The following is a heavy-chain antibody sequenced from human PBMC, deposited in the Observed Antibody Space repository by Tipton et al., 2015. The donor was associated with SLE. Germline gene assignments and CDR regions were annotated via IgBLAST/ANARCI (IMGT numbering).Heavy chain of an antibody. V-gene: IGHV4-39*07. D-gene: IGHD4-17*01. J-gene: IGHJ2*01. CDR2: IYHSGST. Sequence: LRLSCTVSGGSISSGGYYWSWIRQHPGKGLEWIGSIYHSGSTYYNPSLKSRVTISVDTSKTQLSLKLSSVTAADTAVYYCARESLTTRFSRLWYFDLWGRGTLVTVSS. CDR3: ARESLTTRFSRLWYFDL. CDR1: GGSISSGGYY.